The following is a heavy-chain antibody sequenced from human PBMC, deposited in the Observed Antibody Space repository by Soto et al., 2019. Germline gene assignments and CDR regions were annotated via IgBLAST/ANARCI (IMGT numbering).Heavy chain of an antibody. CDR2: IYYSGST. Sequence: SETLSLTCPVSGGSISSGCYYWSWIRQHPGKGLEWIGYIYYSGSTYYNPSLKSRVTISVDTSKNQFSLKLSSVTAADTAVYYCARGGRRSPGMDVWGQGTTVTVSS. CDR1: GGSISSGCYY. J-gene: IGHJ6*02. CDR3: ARGGRRSPGMDV. V-gene: IGHV4-31*03.